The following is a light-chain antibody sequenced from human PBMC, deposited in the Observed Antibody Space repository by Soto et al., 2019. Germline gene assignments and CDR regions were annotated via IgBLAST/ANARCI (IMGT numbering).Light chain of an antibody. V-gene: IGKV3-15*01. CDR1: QSVSSN. CDR2: GAS. J-gene: IGKJ2*01. Sequence: EIVMTQSPAPLSVSPGERATLSCRASQSVSSNLAWYQQKPGQAPRLLIYGASTRATGIPARFSGSGSGTEFTLTISSLQSEDFAVYYCQQYNNWPFFGQGTKLEIK. CDR3: QQYNNWPF.